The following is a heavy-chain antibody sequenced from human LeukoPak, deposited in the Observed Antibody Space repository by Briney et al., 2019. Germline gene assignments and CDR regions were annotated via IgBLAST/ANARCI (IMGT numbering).Heavy chain of an antibody. Sequence: PGGSLRLSCAASGFTFTTYWMSWVRQTPEKGLEWVANIKEDGSRDYYVDSVKGRFTISRDNAKNLLYLQMKSLRAEDTAPYYCARDGGGYDSWGQGTLVTVSS. CDR2: IKEDGSRD. CDR3: ARDGGGYDS. CDR1: GFTFTTYW. J-gene: IGHJ5*01. D-gene: IGHD5-24*01. V-gene: IGHV3-7*01.